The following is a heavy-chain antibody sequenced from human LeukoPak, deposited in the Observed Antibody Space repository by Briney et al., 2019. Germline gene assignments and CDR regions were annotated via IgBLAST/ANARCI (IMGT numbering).Heavy chain of an antibody. CDR3: ARDVLLWFGELSHFDY. D-gene: IGHD3-10*01. V-gene: IGHV3-21*05. CDR1: GFTSNVFS. J-gene: IGHJ4*02. CDR2: ITSSSSSM. Sequence: GGSLRLSCAGSGFTSNVFSMNWVRQAPGKGLEWLSYITSSSSSMYYADSVKGRFTISRDNAKNSLYLQMNSLRAEDTAVYYCARDVLLWFGELSHFDYWGQGTLVTVSS.